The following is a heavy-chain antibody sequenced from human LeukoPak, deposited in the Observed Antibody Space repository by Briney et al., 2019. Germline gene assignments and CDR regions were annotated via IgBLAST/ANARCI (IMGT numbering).Heavy chain of an antibody. CDR3: ARGRGVQGVIITGNWFDP. CDR1: GYTFTSYD. V-gene: IGHV1-8*01. J-gene: IGHJ5*02. D-gene: IGHD3-10*01. CDR2: MNPNSGNT. Sequence: ASVKVSCKASGYTFTSYDINWVRQATGQGLEWMGWMNPNSGNTGYAQKFQGRVTMTRKTTISTAYMELSSLRSEDTAVYYRARGRGVQGVIITGNWFDPWGQGNLVTVSS.